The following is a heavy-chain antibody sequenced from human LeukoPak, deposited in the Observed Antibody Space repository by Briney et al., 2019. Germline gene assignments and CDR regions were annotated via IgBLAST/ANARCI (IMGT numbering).Heavy chain of an antibody. Sequence: GESLKISCKGSGYSFTSYYMHWVRQAPGQGLEWMGIINPSGGSTSYAQKFQGRVTMTRDTSTSTVYMELSSLRSEDTAVYYCARGYGYFDYWGQGTLVTVSS. CDR2: INPSGGST. J-gene: IGHJ4*02. D-gene: IGHD1-1*01. V-gene: IGHV1-46*01. CDR3: ARGYGYFDY. CDR1: GYSFTSYY.